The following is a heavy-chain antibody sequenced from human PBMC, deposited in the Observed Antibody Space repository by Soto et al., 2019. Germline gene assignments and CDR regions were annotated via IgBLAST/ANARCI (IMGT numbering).Heavy chain of an antibody. CDR2: IIPIFGTA. Sequence: QVQLVQSGAEVKKPGSSVKVSCKASGGTFSSYAISWVRQSPGQGLEWMGGIIPIFGTADYAQKFQGRVTITADESTSTAYMELSSLRFEDTAVYYCARERRIAAAGTLCFDPWGQGTLVTVSS. CDR3: ARERRIAAAGTLCFDP. CDR1: GGTFSSYA. J-gene: IGHJ5*02. V-gene: IGHV1-69*01. D-gene: IGHD6-13*01.